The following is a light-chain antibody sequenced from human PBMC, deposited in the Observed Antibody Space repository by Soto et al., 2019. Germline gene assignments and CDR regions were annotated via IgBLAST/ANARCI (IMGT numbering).Light chain of an antibody. CDR2: EVS. J-gene: IGLJ1*01. CDR3: SSYSISTAYL. CDR1: SSDVGGYDY. V-gene: IGLV2-14*01. Sequence: QSVLTQPASVSGSPGQSITISCTGTSSDVGGYDYVSWYQLHPGKAPKLMVFEVSNRPSGVSYRFSGSKSGNTASLTISGLQAKDEADYFCSSYSISTAYLFGTWNKVTVL.